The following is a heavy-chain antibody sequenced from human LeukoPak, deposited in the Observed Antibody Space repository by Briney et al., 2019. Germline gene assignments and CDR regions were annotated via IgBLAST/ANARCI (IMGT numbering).Heavy chain of an antibody. D-gene: IGHD2-15*01. J-gene: IGHJ4*02. CDR2: ISSNGGST. CDR1: GFTFSSYE. CDR3: ARGGGYCSVDSCYGIDY. V-gene: IGHV3-64*01. Sequence: GGSLRLSCAASGFTFSSYEMHWVRQAPGKGLEYVSTISSNGGSTYYANSVKGRFTISRDNSKNTLYLQMGSLRAEDMAVYYCARGGGYCSVDSCYGIDYWGQGTLVTVSS.